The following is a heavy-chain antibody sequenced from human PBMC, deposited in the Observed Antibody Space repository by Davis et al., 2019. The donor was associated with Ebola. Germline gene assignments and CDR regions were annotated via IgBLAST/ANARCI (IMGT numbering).Heavy chain of an antibody. V-gene: IGHV3-23*01. CDR1: GTTFSSYA. D-gene: IGHD2-15*01. J-gene: IGHJ4*02. Sequence: GESLKTSCAASGTTFSSYAISWLRQAPGKGLEWVSGISGSGGSTFYADFVKGRFTISRDNSKNTLYLQMNSLRAEDTAVYYCAKADCSGGSCYGIDYWGQGTLVTVSS. CDR3: AKADCSGGSCYGIDY. CDR2: ISGSGGST.